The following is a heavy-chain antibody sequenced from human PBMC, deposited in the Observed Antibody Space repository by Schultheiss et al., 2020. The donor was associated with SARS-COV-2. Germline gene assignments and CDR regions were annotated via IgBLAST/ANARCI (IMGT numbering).Heavy chain of an antibody. CDR1: GGSISSYY. V-gene: IGHV4-59*08. D-gene: IGHD3-3*01. Sequence: SETLSLTCTVSGGSISSYYWSWIRQPPGKGLEWIGYIYYSGSTNYNPSLKSRVTISLDTSKKQFSLKLTSVTAADTAVYYCARLSPYYDFWSGYQGPYYYGMDVWGQGTTVTVSS. CDR3: ARLSPYYDFWSGYQGPYYYGMDV. J-gene: IGHJ6*02. CDR2: IYYSGST.